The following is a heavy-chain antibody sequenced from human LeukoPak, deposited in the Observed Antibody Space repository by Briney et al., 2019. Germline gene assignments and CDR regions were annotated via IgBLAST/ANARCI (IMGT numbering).Heavy chain of an antibody. CDR1: GFTFSSYS. D-gene: IGHD5-12*01. CDR3: ARERYSGYTHFDY. CDR2: ISSSSSTI. V-gene: IGHV3-48*01. Sequence: GGSLRLSCAASGFTFSSYSMNWVRQAPGKGLEWVSYISSSSSTIYYADSVKGRFTISRDNAKNSLYLQMNSLRAEDTAVYYCARERYSGYTHFDYWGQGTLVTVSS. J-gene: IGHJ4*02.